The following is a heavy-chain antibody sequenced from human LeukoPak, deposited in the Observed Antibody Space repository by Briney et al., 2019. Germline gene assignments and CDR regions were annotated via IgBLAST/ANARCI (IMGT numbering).Heavy chain of an antibody. CDR3: ARQVSWELLEVDWFDP. CDR2: SYPGDSDT. Sequence: GESLKISCKGSGYSFTSYWIGWVRQMSGKGLEWMGISYPGDSDTRYSPSFQGQVTISADKSISTAYLQWSSLKASDTAMYYCARQVSWELLEVDWFDPWGQGTLVTVSS. CDR1: GYSFTSYW. D-gene: IGHD1-26*01. J-gene: IGHJ5*02. V-gene: IGHV5-51*01.